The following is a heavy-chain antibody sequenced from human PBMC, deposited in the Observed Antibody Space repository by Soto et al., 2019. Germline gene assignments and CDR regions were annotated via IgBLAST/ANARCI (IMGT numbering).Heavy chain of an antibody. D-gene: IGHD1-26*01. CDR1: GFTFSSYA. CDR2: ISGSGGST. J-gene: IGHJ4*02. V-gene: IGHV3-23*01. Sequence: PGGALRLSCAASGFTFSSYAMSWVRQAPGKGLEWVSAISGSGGSTYYADSVKGRFTISRDNSKNTLYLQMNSLRAEDTAVYYCAKANRSGSYARDDYWGQGTLVTASS. CDR3: AKANRSGSYARDDY.